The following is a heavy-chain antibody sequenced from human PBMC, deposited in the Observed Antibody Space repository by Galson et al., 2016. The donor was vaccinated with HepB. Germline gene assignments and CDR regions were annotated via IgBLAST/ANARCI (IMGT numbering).Heavy chain of an antibody. CDR2: IDVDGRTT. D-gene: IGHD6-13*01. CDR1: GFTFTNHW. J-gene: IGHJ3*01. Sequence: SLRLSCAGSGFTFTNHWMHWARQAPGKGLVWVSHIDVDGRTTTYADAVKGRFTISRDNVKNTLYLEMNSLRAEDTAVYYCARDGYLVFDVWGQGTMVTVSS. V-gene: IGHV3-74*01. CDR3: ARDGYLVFDV.